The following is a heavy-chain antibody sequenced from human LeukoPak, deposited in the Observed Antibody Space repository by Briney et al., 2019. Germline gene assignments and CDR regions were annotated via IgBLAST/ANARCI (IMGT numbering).Heavy chain of an antibody. CDR1: GDSVSSKSVA. D-gene: IGHD2-21*02. CDR2: TYYRSKWYN. J-gene: IGHJ4*02. V-gene: IGHV6-1*01. CDR3: ARLGGDVDY. Sequence: SQTLSLTCALSGDSVSSKSVAWNWIRQSPSRGLEWLGRTYYRSKWYNEYAVSVKSRITINPDTSKNQFFLQLNSVTPEDTAVYYCARLGGDVDYWGQGTLVTVSS.